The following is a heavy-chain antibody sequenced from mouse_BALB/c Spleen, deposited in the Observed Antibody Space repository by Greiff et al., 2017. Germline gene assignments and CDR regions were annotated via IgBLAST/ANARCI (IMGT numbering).Heavy chain of an antibody. CDR1: GFTFSSYG. V-gene: IGHV5-6*01. CDR2: ISSGGSYT. CDR3: ARHAYYYGSSYYFDY. D-gene: IGHD1-1*01. J-gene: IGHJ2*01. Sequence: EVQLVESGGDLVKPGGSLKLSCAASGFTFSSYGMSWVRQTPDKRLEWVATISSGGSYTYYPDSVKGRFTSSRDNAKNTLYLQMSSLKSEDTAMYYCARHAYYYGSSYYFDYWGQGTTLTVSS.